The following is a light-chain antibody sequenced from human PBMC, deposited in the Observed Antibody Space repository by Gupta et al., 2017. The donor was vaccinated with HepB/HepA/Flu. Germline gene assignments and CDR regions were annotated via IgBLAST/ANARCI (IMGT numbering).Light chain of an antibody. V-gene: IGLV2-18*02. Sequence: QSALTQPPSVSGSPGQSVTISCTGTSSDVYSYNRVSWYQQPPGTAPKLMIYEVNNRPSGVPNRFSGSKSGNTASLTISGLQAEDDGDYYCSSYTGSSTVVFGGGTKLTVL. CDR2: EVN. CDR3: SSYTGSSTVV. CDR1: SSDVYSYNR. J-gene: IGLJ2*01.